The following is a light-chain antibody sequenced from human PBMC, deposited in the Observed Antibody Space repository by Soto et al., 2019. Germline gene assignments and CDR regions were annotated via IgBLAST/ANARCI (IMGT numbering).Light chain of an antibody. J-gene: IGKJ1*01. Sequence: DILLTQSPSTLSLSPGARACLSCRASQSVSSNIAWQQQKDGQAPRPILYGASSSETSIPDRISGSGSRTDITITISRLDPEDFAAYYWQQYGSSDTFGQGTKVDIK. CDR3: QQYGSSDT. CDR1: QSVSSN. V-gene: IGKV3-20*01. CDR2: GAS.